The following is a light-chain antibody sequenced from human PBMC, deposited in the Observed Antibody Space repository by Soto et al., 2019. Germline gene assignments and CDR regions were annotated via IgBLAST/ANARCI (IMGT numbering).Light chain of an antibody. CDR2: LNSDGSH. CDR3: QTWGTGILV. CDR1: SGHSSYA. V-gene: IGLV4-69*01. J-gene: IGLJ2*01. Sequence: QLVLTKSPSASASLGASVKLTCTLSSGHSSYAIAWHQQQPEKGPRYLMKLNSDGSHSKGDGIPDRFSGSSSGAERYLTISSLQSEDEADYYCQTWGTGILVFGGGTQLTVL.